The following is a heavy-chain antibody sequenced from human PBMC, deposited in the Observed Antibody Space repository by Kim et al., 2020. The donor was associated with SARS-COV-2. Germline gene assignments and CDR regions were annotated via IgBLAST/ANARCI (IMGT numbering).Heavy chain of an antibody. CDR2: IIPIFGTA. CDR3: ARGYSGYDSPWSSGWDYYFDY. V-gene: IGHV1-69*13. D-gene: IGHD5-12*01. J-gene: IGHJ4*02. Sequence: SVKVSCKASGGTFSSYAISWVRQAPGQGLEWMGGIIPIFGTANYAQKFQGRVTITADESTRTAYMELSSLRSEDTAVYYCARGYSGYDSPWSSGWDYYFDYWGQGTLVSVSS. CDR1: GGTFSSYA.